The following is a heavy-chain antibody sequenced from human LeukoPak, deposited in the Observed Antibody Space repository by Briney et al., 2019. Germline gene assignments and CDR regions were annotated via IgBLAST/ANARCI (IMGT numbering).Heavy chain of an antibody. CDR2: IIPILGIA. J-gene: IGHJ4*02. Sequence: EASVKVSCKASGGTFSSYTISWERQAPGQGLEWMGRIIPILGIANYAQKFQGRVTITADKSTSTAYMELSSLRSEDTAVYYCARESPIYYFDYWGQGTLVTVSS. CDR1: GGTFSSYT. D-gene: IGHD3-3*01. V-gene: IGHV1-69*04. CDR3: ARESPIYYFDY.